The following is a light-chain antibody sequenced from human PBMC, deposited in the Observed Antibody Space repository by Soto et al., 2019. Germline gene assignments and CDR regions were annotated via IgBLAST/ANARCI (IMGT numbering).Light chain of an antibody. CDR3: QQYSNWPLT. Sequence: DIILTQSPGTLSLSPGDRATLSCRASQSVSSSFFAWYQQRPGQAPRLLIHGVSSRATGIPDRFIGSGSGTDFTLTINRLEPEDFALYFCQQYSNWPLTFGGGTKVEIK. J-gene: IGKJ4*01. CDR1: QSVSSSF. CDR2: GVS. V-gene: IGKV3-20*01.